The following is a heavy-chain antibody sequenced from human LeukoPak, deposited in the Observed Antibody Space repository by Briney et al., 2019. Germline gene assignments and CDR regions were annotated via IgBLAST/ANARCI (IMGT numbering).Heavy chain of an antibody. J-gene: IGHJ4*02. V-gene: IGHV4-61*02. CDR3: AREDRYCSGGSCYS. Sequence: SETLSLTCTVSGDAITSGSYYWNWIRQPAGKGLEWIGRIYTSGSTNYNPSLKSRVIISVDTSKNQFSLELSSVTAADTAVYYCAREDRYCSGGSCYSWGQGTLVTVSS. CDR2: IYTSGST. CDR1: GDAITSGSYY. D-gene: IGHD2-15*01.